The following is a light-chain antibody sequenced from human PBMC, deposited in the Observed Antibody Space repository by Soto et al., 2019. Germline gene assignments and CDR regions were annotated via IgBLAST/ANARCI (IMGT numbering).Light chain of an antibody. Sequence: QSVLTQPPSVSGAPGQRVTISCTGSSSNIGAGYDVHWYQQLPGTAPKLLIYGNSNRPSGVPDRFSGSKSGTSASLTISGLKTEDEADYYCQSYDGSNPDVVFGGGTKVTVL. V-gene: IGLV1-40*01. CDR3: QSYDGSNPDVV. J-gene: IGLJ2*01. CDR2: GNS. CDR1: SSNIGAGYD.